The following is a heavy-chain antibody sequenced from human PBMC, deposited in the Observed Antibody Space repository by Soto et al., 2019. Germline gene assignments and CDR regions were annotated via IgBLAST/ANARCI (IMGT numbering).Heavy chain of an antibody. CDR1: GYTFSSYG. Sequence: QGQLVQSGGEVKKPGASVKVSCKASGYTFSSYGISWVRQAPGQGLEWMGWISGYNGKTNYAKKVQDRVTMTTDTSTTTVYMELRSLRSDDTAVYYCAREGDVPYYYESIDIWGQGTTVTVSS. D-gene: IGHD2-21*02. CDR3: AREGDVPYYYESIDI. CDR2: ISGYNGKT. J-gene: IGHJ6*02. V-gene: IGHV1-18*01.